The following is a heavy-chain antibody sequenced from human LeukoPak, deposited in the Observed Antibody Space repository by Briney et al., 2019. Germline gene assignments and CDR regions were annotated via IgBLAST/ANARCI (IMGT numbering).Heavy chain of an antibody. V-gene: IGHV3-64D*06. Sequence: GGSLRLSCSVSGFTFSTYVMHWVRQAPGKGLEYVSAISSNGDNTYYADSMKGRFTISRDNSKNTLYLQMSSLRADDTAVYYCVRGTGYWGQGPLVTVSS. CDR1: GFTFSTYV. J-gene: IGHJ4*02. CDR2: ISSNGDNT. CDR3: VRGTGY.